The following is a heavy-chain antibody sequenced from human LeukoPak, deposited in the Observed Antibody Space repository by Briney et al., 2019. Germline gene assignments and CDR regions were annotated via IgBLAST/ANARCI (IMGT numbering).Heavy chain of an antibody. CDR2: IDPKNGNR. CDR1: GYTFINND. CDR3: ARSHTRKGFCGGGRCYPAVWWFYP. D-gene: IGHD2-15*01. Sequence: ASVRVSCKASGYTFINNDINWVRQAPGQGLEWMAWIDPKNGNRGYAQNFQGRVTMTTDTSISTAYMELSGLRSEDTAVYYCARSHTRKGFCGGGRCYPAVWWFYPWGQGTLVTVSS. V-gene: IGHV1-8*01. J-gene: IGHJ5*02.